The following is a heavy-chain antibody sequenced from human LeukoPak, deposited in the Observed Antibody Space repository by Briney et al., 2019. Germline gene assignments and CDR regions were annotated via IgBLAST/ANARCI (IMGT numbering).Heavy chain of an antibody. J-gene: IGHJ4*02. CDR3: AKDLGYYDSSGYSDY. CDR2: ISGSGGST. CDR1: GFTFSSYA. Sequence: PGGSLRLSCAASGFTFSSYAMSWVRQAPGKGLEWVSAISGSGGSTYYADSVKGRFTISRDNSKNTLYLQMNSLRAEDTAVYYCAKDLGYYDSSGYSDYWGQGTLVTVSS. V-gene: IGHV3-23*01. D-gene: IGHD3-22*01.